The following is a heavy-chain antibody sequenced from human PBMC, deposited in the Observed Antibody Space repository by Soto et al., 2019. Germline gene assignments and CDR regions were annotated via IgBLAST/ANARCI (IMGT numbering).Heavy chain of an antibody. CDR2: INPSGGST. CDR3: ARADYYGSSGYHLDY. Sequence: QAQLVQSGAEVKKPGASVKVSCKASGYTFSNFYIHWVRQAPGQGLEWMGIINPSGGSTSYAQKFQGRVTMTRDTSTSTVYMELSSLRSEDTAVHYCARADYYGSSGYHLDYWGQGTLVTVSS. J-gene: IGHJ4*02. CDR1: GYTFSNFY. V-gene: IGHV1-46*01. D-gene: IGHD3-22*01.